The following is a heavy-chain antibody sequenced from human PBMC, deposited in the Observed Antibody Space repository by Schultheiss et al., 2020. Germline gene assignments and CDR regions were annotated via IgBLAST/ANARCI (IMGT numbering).Heavy chain of an antibody. D-gene: IGHD3-3*01. CDR1: GGSFSGYY. V-gene: IGHV4-34*01. CDR3: ARSGITIFGVVIIRGRFDY. J-gene: IGHJ4*02. Sequence: SETLSLTCALYGGSFSGYYWSWIRQPPGKGLEWIGEINHSGSTNYNPSLKSRVTISVDTSKNQFSLKLSSVTAADTAVYYCARSGITIFGVVIIRGRFDYWGQGTLVNVSA. CDR2: INHSGST.